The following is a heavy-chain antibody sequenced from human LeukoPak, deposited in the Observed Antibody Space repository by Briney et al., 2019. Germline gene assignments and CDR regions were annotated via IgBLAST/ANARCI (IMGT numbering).Heavy chain of an antibody. CDR3: ASSLGYYDSSGYEHYYYYMDV. D-gene: IGHD3-22*01. Sequence: ASVKVSCKASGGTFSSYAISWVRQAPGQGLEWMGGIIPIFGTANYAQKFQGRVTITTDESTSTAYMELSSLRSEDTAMYYCASSLGYYDSSGYEHYYYYMDVWGKGTTVTVSS. CDR2: IIPIFGTA. CDR1: GGTFSSYA. J-gene: IGHJ6*03. V-gene: IGHV1-69*05.